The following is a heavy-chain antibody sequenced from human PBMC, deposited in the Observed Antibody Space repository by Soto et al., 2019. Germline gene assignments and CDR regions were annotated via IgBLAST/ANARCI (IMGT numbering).Heavy chain of an antibody. CDR3: AKGGYNWNYVVYCGMYV. V-gene: IGHV3-30*18. J-gene: IGHJ6*02. CDR1: GFTFSSYG. Sequence: QVQPVESGGGVVQPGRSLRLSCAASGFTFSSYGMHWVRQAPGKGLEWVAVISYDGSNKYYADSVKGRFTISRDNSKNTLYLQMNSLRAEDTAVYYCAKGGYNWNYVVYCGMYVWCQGTTVTVSS. CDR2: ISYDGSNK. D-gene: IGHD1-7*01.